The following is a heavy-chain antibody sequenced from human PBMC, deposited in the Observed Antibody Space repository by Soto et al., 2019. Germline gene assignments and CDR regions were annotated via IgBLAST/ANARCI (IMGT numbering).Heavy chain of an antibody. CDR3: ARHFRLFPALRCYYGMDV. Sequence: PGESLKISCKNSGYSFTSYWISWVRQIPGKGLEWMGRIDPSDSYTNYSPSFQGHVTISADKSISTAYLQWSSLKASDTAIYYCARHFRLFPALRCYYGMDVWG. CDR1: GYSFTSYW. J-gene: IGHJ6*02. CDR2: IDPSDSYT. D-gene: IGHD3-3*02. V-gene: IGHV5-10-1*01.